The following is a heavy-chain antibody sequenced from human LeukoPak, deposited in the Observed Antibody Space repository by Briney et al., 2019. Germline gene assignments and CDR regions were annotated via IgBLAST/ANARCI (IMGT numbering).Heavy chain of an antibody. J-gene: IGHJ3*02. Sequence: AASVKVSCKASGYTFTGYYMHWVRQAPGQGLEWMGWINPNSGGTNYAQKFQGRVTMTRDTSISTAYMDLSRLRSDDTAVYYCARAGVWDYSDSSGYHNAAFDIWGQGTMVTVSS. CDR3: ARAGVWDYSDSSGYHNAAFDI. D-gene: IGHD3-22*01. CDR2: INPNSGGT. CDR1: GYTFTGYY. V-gene: IGHV1-2*02.